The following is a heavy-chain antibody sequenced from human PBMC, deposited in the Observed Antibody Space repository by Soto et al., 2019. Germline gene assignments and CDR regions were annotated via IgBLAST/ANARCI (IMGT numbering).Heavy chain of an antibody. CDR2: INAGNGNT. CDR3: ARMKGDILTGYYSYYYYYYMDV. CDR1: GYTFTSYA. J-gene: IGHJ6*03. V-gene: IGHV1-3*01. Sequence: ASVKVSCKASGYTFTSYAMHWVRQAPGQRLEWMGWINAGNGNTKYSQKFQGRVTITRDTSASTAYMELSSLRSEDTAVYYCARMKGDILTGYYSYYYYYYMDVWGKGTTVTVSS. D-gene: IGHD3-9*01.